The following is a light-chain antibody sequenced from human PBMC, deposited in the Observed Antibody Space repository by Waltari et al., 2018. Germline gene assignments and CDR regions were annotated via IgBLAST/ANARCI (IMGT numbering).Light chain of an antibody. CDR3: LQHNTYPFT. CDR2: GAS. J-gene: IGKJ3*01. CDR1: QGIRND. V-gene: IGKV1-17*01. Sequence: DIQMTQSPSSLSASIGERVTITCRASQGIRNDLGWFQQKPGKAPRRLIYGASTLQDGVPSRFSGSGSGTDFTLTIVSLQPEDFATYFCLQHNTYPFTFGPGTKVDV.